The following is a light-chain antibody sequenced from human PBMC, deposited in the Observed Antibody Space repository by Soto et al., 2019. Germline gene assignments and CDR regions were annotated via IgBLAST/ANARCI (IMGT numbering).Light chain of an antibody. J-gene: IGLJ2*01. CDR1: SRDIGAYNL. Sequence: QSALTQPASVSGSPGQSITISCGGTSRDIGAYNLVSWYQQPPGKAPKLLIYEVHNRPSGISYRFSGSKSGTTASLTISSLLPEDEADYYCSAYTSRSTLVFGGGTKLTVL. CDR2: EVH. CDR3: SAYTSRSTLV. V-gene: IGLV2-14*01.